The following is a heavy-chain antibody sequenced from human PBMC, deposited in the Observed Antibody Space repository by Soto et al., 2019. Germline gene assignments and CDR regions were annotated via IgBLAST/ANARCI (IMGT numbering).Heavy chain of an antibody. D-gene: IGHD6-13*01. CDR2: IIPIFGTA. CDR1: GGTFSSYA. Sequence: SVKVSCKASGGTFSSYAISWVRQAPGQGLEWMGGIIPIFGTANYAQKFQGRVTITADKSTSTAYMELSSLRSEDTAVYYCARDASTPGYSSSWYASGLYGMDVWGQGTTVTVSS. J-gene: IGHJ6*02. V-gene: IGHV1-69*06. CDR3: ARDASTPGYSSSWYASGLYGMDV.